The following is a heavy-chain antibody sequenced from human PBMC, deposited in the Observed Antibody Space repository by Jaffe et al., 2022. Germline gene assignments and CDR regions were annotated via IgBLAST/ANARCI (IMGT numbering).Heavy chain of an antibody. D-gene: IGHD4-17*01. J-gene: IGHJ5*02. CDR2: IRSTSSTI. CDR1: GFTFSSYS. V-gene: IGHV3-48*01. Sequence: EVQLVESGGGLVQPGGSLRLSCAGSGFTFSSYSIHWVRQAPGKGLEWVSFIRSTSSTIYYADSVQGRFTISRDNGKDSAYLQMNSLRAEDTAVYFCARSRFGDYDWFDLWGQGTLVTVSS. CDR3: ARSRFGDYDWFDL.